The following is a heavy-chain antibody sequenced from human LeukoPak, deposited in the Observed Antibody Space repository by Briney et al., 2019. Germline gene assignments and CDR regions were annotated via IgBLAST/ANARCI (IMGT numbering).Heavy chain of an antibody. Sequence: GASVKVSCKASGGTFSSYAISWVRQAPGQGLEWMGGIIPILGTANYAQKFQGRVTITADESTSTAYMELSSLRSEDTAVYYCARAYYYDSSGYTYAFDIWGQGTMVTVSS. V-gene: IGHV1-69*13. J-gene: IGHJ3*02. CDR2: IIPILGTA. CDR1: GGTFSSYA. D-gene: IGHD3-22*01. CDR3: ARAYYYDSSGYTYAFDI.